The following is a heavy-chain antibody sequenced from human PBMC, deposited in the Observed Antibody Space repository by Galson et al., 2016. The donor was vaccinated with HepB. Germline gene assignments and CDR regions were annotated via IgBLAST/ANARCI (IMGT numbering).Heavy chain of an antibody. J-gene: IGHJ5*02. Sequence: LSLTCNVSGGSITSGGYYWTWLRQPPGKGLEWIGYIYHDVSTYYTPSLKSRISISADASKNQFSLRLVSVTAADTAVYYCARTRERGFTYGYVDLWGQGTLVTVSS. V-gene: IGHV4-31*03. CDR1: GGSITSGGYY. D-gene: IGHD5-18*01. CDR2: IYHDVST. CDR3: ARTRERGFTYGYVDL.